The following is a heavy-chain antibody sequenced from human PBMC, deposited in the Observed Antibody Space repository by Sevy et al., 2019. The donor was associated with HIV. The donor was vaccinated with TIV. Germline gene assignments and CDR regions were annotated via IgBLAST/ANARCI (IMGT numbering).Heavy chain of an antibody. D-gene: IGHD2-2*01. J-gene: IGHJ6*02. Sequence: GGSLRLSCAASGFTFSSYAMHWVRQAPGKGLEWVVVISYDGSNKYYADSVKGRFTISRDNSKNTLYLQMNSLRAEETAVYYCARDRGVSCSSTSCYCCYYYGMDVWGQGTTVTVSS. CDR3: ARDRGVSCSSTSCYCCYYYGMDV. V-gene: IGHV3-30*04. CDR2: ISYDGSNK. CDR1: GFTFSSYA.